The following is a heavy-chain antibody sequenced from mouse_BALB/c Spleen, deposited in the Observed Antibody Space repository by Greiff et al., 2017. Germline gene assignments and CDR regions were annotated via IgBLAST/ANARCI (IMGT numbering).Heavy chain of an antibody. CDR3: ARDGGVNWAAAMDY. J-gene: IGHJ4*01. D-gene: IGHD4-1*01. Sequence: EVQLVESGGGLVKPGGSLKLSCAASGFTFSEYYMYWVRQTPEKRLEWVATISDGGSYTYYPDSVKGRFTISRDNAKNNLYLQMSSLKSEDTAMYYCARDGGVNWAAAMDYWGQGTSVTVSS. CDR2: ISDGGSYT. V-gene: IGHV5-4*02. CDR1: GFTFSEYY.